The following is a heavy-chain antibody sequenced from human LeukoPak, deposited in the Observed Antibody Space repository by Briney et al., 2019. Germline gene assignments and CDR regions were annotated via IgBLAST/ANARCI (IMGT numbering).Heavy chain of an antibody. CDR3: ARGPVVVAATPYYYYGMDV. J-gene: IGHJ6*02. CDR1: GGSFSGYY. CDR2: INHSGST. V-gene: IGHV4-34*01. Sequence: SETLSLTCAIYGGSFSGYYWSWIRQPPGKGLEWIGEINHSGSTNYNPSLKSRVTISVDTSKNQFSLKLSSVTAADTAVYYCARGPVVVAATPYYYYGMDVWGQGTTVTVSS. D-gene: IGHD2-15*01.